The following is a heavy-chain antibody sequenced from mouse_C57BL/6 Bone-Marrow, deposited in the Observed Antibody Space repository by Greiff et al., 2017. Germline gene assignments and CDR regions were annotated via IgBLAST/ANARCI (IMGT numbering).Heavy chain of an antibody. V-gene: IGHV1-50*01. CDR1: GYTFTSYW. CDR3: ARWVYGSRDY. J-gene: IGHJ2*01. Sequence: QVQLKQPGAELVKPGASVKLSCKASGYTFTSYWMQWVKQRPGQGLEWIGEIDPSDSYTNYNQKFKGKATLTVDTSSSTAYMQLSSLTSEDSAVYYCARWVYGSRDYWGQGTTLTVSS. D-gene: IGHD1-1*01. CDR2: IDPSDSYT.